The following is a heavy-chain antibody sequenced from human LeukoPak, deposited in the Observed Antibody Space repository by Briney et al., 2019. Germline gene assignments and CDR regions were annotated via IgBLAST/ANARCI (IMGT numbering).Heavy chain of an antibody. Sequence: GGSLRLSCAASGFTFSDYYMTWIRQAPGKGLEWVSYISSSGSSIYYADSVKGRFTISRDNAKKSLYMQMNSLRVDDTAVYYCARAKDYGDSFDYWGQGTQVTVSS. V-gene: IGHV3-11*04. CDR2: ISSSGSSI. J-gene: IGHJ4*02. D-gene: IGHD4-17*01. CDR3: ARAKDYGDSFDY. CDR1: GFTFSDYY.